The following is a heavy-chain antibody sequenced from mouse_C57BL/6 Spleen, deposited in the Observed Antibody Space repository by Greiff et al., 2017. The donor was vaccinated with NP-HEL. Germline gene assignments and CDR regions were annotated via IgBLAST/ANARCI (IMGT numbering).Heavy chain of an antibody. CDR1: GFTFNTYA. J-gene: IGHJ1*03. CDR3: VRLGGYYDFDV. D-gene: IGHD2-3*01. Sequence: EVQLVESGGGLVQPKGSLKLSCAASGFTFNTYAMHWVRQAPGKGLEWVARISSKSSNYATYYADSVKDRLTISRDDSQSMLYLQMNNLKTEDTAMCYCVRLGGYYDFDVWGTGTTVTVSS. V-gene: IGHV10-3*01. CDR2: ISSKSSNYAT.